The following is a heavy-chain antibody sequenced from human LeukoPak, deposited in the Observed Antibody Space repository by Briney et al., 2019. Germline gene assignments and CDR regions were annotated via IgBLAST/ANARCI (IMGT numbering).Heavy chain of an antibody. CDR3: ARAGGMPHQIYYYYGMDV. CDR1: GGSFSGYY. V-gene: IGHV4-34*01. D-gene: IGHD3-16*01. CDR2: INHSGST. Sequence: SETLSLTCAVYGGSFSGYYWSWIRQPPGKGLEWIGEINHSGSTNYNPSLKSRVSISVDTSKNQFSLKLSSVTAADTAVYYCARAGGMPHQIYYYYGMDVWGQGTTVTVSS. J-gene: IGHJ6*02.